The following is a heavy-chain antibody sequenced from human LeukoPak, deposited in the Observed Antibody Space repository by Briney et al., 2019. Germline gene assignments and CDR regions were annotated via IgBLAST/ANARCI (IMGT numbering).Heavy chain of an antibody. CDR1: GFTFSSYW. D-gene: IGHD6-6*01. CDR2: IKQDGSEK. J-gene: IGHJ6*03. V-gene: IGHV3-7*01. CDR3: AGVIAARPYYMDV. Sequence: GGSLRLSCAASGFTFSSYWMSWVRQAPGKGLEWVANIKQDGSEKYYVDSVKGRFTISRDNAKNSLYLQMNSLRAEDTAVYYCAGVIAARPYYMDVWGKGTTVTVSS.